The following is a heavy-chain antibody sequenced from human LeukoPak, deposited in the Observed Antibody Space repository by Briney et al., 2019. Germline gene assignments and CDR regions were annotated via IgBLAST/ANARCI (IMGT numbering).Heavy chain of an antibody. Sequence: SETLSLTCTVSGGSISSYYWSWIRQPPGKGLEWIGYIYYSGSTNYNPSLKSRVTISVDASKNQFSLKLSSVTAADTAVYYCARHVHSGYDWPILDVWGQGTTVTVSS. CDR3: ARHVHSGYDWPILDV. V-gene: IGHV4-59*08. CDR2: IYYSGST. J-gene: IGHJ6*02. D-gene: IGHD5-12*01. CDR1: GGSISSYY.